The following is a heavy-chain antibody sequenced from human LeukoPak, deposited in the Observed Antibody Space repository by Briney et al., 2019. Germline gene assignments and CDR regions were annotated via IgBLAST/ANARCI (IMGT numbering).Heavy chain of an antibody. Sequence: SETLSLTCTVSGGSISSYYWSWIRQPAGKGLEWIGRIYTSGSTNYNPSLKSRVTMSVDTSKNQFSLKLSSVTAADTAMYYCAREDRAGATNRPFGYWGQGTLVTVSS. CDR2: IYTSGST. CDR1: GGSISSYY. V-gene: IGHV4-4*07. J-gene: IGHJ4*02. D-gene: IGHD1-26*01. CDR3: AREDRAGATNRPFGY.